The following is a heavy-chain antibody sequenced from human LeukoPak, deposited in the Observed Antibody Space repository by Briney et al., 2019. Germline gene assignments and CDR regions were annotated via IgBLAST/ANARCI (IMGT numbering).Heavy chain of an antibody. CDR2: INPNNGGT. D-gene: IGHD3-3*01. CDR3: ARGSDDFWSGYSPSY. V-gene: IGHV1-2*02. CDR1: GYTFTDYY. Sequence: ASVKVSCKASGYTFTDYYMHWVRQAPGQGLEWMGWINPNNGGTNYAQKFQGRVTMTRDTSISTAYMELSRLRSDDTAVYYCARGSDDFWSGYSPSYWGQGTLVTVSS. J-gene: IGHJ4*02.